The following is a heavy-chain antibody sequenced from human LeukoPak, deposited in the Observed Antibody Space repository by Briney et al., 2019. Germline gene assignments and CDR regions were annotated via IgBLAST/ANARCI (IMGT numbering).Heavy chain of an antibody. Sequence: PSETLSLTCTVSGGSISSGGYYWSWIRQHPGKGLEWIGYIYYSGSTYYNPSLKSRVTISVDTSKNQFSLKLSSVTAADTAVYYCARAGEGDFWSPVYWGQGTLVTVSS. J-gene: IGHJ4*02. CDR1: GGSISSGGYY. D-gene: IGHD3-3*01. CDR2: IYYSGST. V-gene: IGHV4-31*03. CDR3: ARAGEGDFWSPVY.